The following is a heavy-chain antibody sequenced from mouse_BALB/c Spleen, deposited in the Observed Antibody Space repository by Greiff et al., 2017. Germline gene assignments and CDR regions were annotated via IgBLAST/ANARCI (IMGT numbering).Heavy chain of an antibody. CDR2: ISTYYGNT. D-gene: IGHD2-4*01. CDR3: ARDAYDYDGTPFAY. Sequence: QVQLQQSGPELVRPGVSVKISCKGSGYTFTDYAMHWVKQSHAKSLEWIGVISTYYGNTNYNQKFKGKATMTVDKSSSTAYMELARLTSEDSAIYYCARDAYDYDGTPFAYWGQGTLVTVSA. V-gene: IGHV1-67*01. J-gene: IGHJ3*01. CDR1: GYTFTDYA.